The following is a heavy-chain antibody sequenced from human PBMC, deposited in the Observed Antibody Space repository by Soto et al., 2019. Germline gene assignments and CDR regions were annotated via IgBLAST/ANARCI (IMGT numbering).Heavy chain of an antibody. CDR1: GHSFTSHW. J-gene: IGHJ5*02. V-gene: IGHV5-51*01. CDR2: INPVDSDT. Sequence: GESQKISCDASGHSFTSHWSAWVRQVPGKGLEWMGIINPVDSDTRYSPSFQGQVTISVDKSISTAYLQWSSLKASDTAMYYCARPVARFSNWFDPWGQGTLVTVSS. D-gene: IGHD5-12*01. CDR3: ARPVARFSNWFDP.